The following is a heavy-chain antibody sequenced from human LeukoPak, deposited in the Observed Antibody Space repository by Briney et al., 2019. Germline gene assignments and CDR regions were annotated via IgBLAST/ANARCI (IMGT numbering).Heavy chain of an antibody. CDR2: IRWNSGSI. J-gene: IGHJ6*03. D-gene: IGHD3-22*01. V-gene: IGHV3-9*01. CDR3: AREGYASSGYYYYYYYYMDV. CDR1: GFTFDDYA. Sequence: GGSLRLSCAASGFTFDDYAMHWVRRAPGKGLEWDSGIRWNSGSIGYADSVKGRFTISRDNAKNTLYLQMNSLRAEDTAVYYCAREGYASSGYYYYYYYYMDVWGKGTTVTVSS.